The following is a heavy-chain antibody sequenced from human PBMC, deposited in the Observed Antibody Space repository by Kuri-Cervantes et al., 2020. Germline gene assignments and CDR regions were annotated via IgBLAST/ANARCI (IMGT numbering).Heavy chain of an antibody. CDR2: INPNSGGT. CDR3: ARDSRGGGYYDSPDY. J-gene: IGHJ4*02. CDR1: GGTFSSYA. Sequence: ASVKVSCKASGGTFSSYAISWVRQAPGQGLEWMGWINPNSGGTNYAQKFQGRVTMTRDTSISTAYMELSRLRSDDTAVYYCARDSRGGGYYDSPDYWGQGTLVTVSS. V-gene: IGHV1-2*02. D-gene: IGHD3-22*01.